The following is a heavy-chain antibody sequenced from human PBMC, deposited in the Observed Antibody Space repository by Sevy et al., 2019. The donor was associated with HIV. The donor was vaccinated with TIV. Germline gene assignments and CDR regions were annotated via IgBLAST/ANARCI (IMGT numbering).Heavy chain of an antibody. D-gene: IGHD2-2*02. CDR3: AGDGPEEAYCSSTSCYTFDY. CDR1: GFTFSSYA. J-gene: IGHJ4*02. CDR2: ISSNGGST. V-gene: IGHV3-64*01. Sequence: GGSLRLSCAASGFTFSSYAMHWVRQAPGKGLEYVSAISSNGGSTYYANSVKGRFTISRDNSKNTLYLQMGSLRAEDMAVYYCAGDGPEEAYCSSTSCYTFDYWGQGTLVTVSS.